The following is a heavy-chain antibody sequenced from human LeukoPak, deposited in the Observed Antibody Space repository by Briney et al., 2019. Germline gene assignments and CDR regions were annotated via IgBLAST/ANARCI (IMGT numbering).Heavy chain of an antibody. D-gene: IGHD3-22*01. Sequence: GGSLRLSCAASGFTFSNYWMSWVRQAPGKGLEWVANINQDGTEIYSVDSVKGRFTISRDNAKNSLFLQINSLRAEDTAVYYCARDQGGVIVVRTTNWYFDLWGRGTLVTVSS. V-gene: IGHV3-7*01. CDR1: GFTFSNYW. CDR3: ARDQGGVIVVRTTNWYFDL. CDR2: INQDGTEI. J-gene: IGHJ2*01.